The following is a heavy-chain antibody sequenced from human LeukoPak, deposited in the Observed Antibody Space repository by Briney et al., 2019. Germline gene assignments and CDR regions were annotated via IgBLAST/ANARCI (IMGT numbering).Heavy chain of an antibody. Sequence: PGGSLRLSCAASGFTFSSYGMHWVRQAPGKGLEGVAVIWYDGSNKYYADSVKGRFTISRDNSKNTLYLQMNSLRAEDTAVYYCAKDFGNYYDSSGYAPVQDWGQGTLVTVSS. CDR3: AKDFGNYYDSSGYAPVQD. CDR1: GFTFSSYG. D-gene: IGHD3-22*01. J-gene: IGHJ4*02. V-gene: IGHV3-33*06. CDR2: IWYDGSNK.